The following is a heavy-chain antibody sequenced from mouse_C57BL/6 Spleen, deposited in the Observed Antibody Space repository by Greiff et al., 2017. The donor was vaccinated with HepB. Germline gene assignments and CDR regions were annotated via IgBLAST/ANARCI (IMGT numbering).Heavy chain of an antibody. CDR1: GYSFTGYY. CDR2: INPSTGGT. J-gene: IGHJ3*01. V-gene: IGHV1-42*01. CDR3: ARVMGAY. Sequence: EVKLVESGPELVKPGASVKISCKASGYSFTGYYMNWVKQSPEKSLEWIGEINPSTGGTTYNQKFKAKATLTVDKSSSTAYMQLKSLTSEDSAVYYCARVMGAYWGQGTLVTVSA. D-gene: IGHD2-3*01.